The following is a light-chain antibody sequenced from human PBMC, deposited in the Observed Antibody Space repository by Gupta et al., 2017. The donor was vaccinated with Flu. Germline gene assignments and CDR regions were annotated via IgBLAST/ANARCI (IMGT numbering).Light chain of an antibody. CDR1: TGAVTSGQY. CDR2: ETS. CDR3: LIYSSRARSV. J-gene: IGLJ2*01. Sequence: QAVVTQEPSLTVSPGGTVTLTCGSSTGAVTSGQYPYWFQQKPGQAPRILIDETSNKPSWNPARFSGSLLGGTAALTMSGAQAEDEAEYYCLIYSSRARSVFGGGTKMTVL. V-gene: IGLV7-46*01.